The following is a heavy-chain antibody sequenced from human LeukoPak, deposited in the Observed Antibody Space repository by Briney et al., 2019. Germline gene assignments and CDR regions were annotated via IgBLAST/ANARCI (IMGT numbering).Heavy chain of an antibody. CDR3: AKDQAVAGHPLDY. CDR1: QFTFRNYD. V-gene: IGHV3-30*02. D-gene: IGHD6-19*01. Sequence: GGSLRLSCAASQFTFRNYDMHSVRQAPGKGLGWVAFIRYDGNNKYYAHCGNDRFTIYSDNSKNMLYLQMDSLRADDTAVYYCAKDQAVAGHPLDYWGQGTLVTVSS. J-gene: IGHJ4*02. CDR2: IRYDGNNK.